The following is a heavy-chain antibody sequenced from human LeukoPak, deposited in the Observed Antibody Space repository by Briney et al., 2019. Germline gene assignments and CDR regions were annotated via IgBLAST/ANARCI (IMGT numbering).Heavy chain of an antibody. D-gene: IGHD2-2*01. CDR1: EFTFSSYE. CDR2: ISASGSGSNI. CDR3: ARGGGSCSPTSCFNNYFDY. V-gene: IGHV3-48*03. J-gene: IGHJ4*01. Sequence: PGGSLRLSCAGSEFTFSSYEMNWVRQAPGKGLEWLSYISASGSGSNILYADSVKGRFTISRDNAKNSLYLQMSSLGAEDTAVYYCARGGGSCSPTSCFNNYFDYWGHGTLVTVSS.